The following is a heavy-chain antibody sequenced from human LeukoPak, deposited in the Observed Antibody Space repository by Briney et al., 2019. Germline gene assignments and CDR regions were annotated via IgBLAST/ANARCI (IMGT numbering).Heavy chain of an antibody. J-gene: IGHJ4*02. D-gene: IGHD2-21*01. CDR3: ARAAVYCGGECSAFDY. Sequence: GGSLRLSCAASGFTFSDYYTNWIRQAPGKGLEWVSYISSSDSTIYYADSVRGRFTISRDNAKNSLYLQMNSLRADDTAIYYCARAAVYCGGECSAFDYWGQGTLVTVSS. V-gene: IGHV3-11*01. CDR1: GFTFSDYY. CDR2: ISSSDSTI.